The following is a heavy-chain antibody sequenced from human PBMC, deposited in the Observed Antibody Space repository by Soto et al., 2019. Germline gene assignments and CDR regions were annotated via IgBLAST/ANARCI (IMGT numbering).Heavy chain of an antibody. D-gene: IGHD6-19*01. V-gene: IGHV3-30-3*01. J-gene: IGHJ1*01. Sequence: QVQLVESGGGVVQPGRSLRLSCAASGFTFSSYARHWVRQAPGKGLEWVAVISYDGSNKYYADSVKGRFTISRDNSKNTLYLQMNSLRAEDTAVYYCARENEGGSSGWSEYFQHWGQGTLVTVSS. CDR1: GFTFSSYA. CDR3: ARENEGGSSGWSEYFQH. CDR2: ISYDGSNK.